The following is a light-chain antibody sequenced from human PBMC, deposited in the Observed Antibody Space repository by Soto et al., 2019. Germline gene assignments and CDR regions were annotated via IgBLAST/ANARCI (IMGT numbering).Light chain of an antibody. V-gene: IGKV3-20*01. Sequence: VLTQSPGTLALSQGERATLSCRASQTLSSRHLAWYQQRPGQAPRLRIYGSSSRATDIPDRFSGSGSGTFFTLTSSIVDPDFAAYYCYQYDSYPLTFGEGTKVDI. J-gene: IGKJ4*02. CDR1: QTLSSRH. CDR3: YQYDSYPLT. CDR2: GSS.